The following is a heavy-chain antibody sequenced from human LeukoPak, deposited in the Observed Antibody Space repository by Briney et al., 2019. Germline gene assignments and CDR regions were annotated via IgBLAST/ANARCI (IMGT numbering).Heavy chain of an antibody. CDR2: TSDSGGSI. D-gene: IGHD5-12*01. J-gene: IGHJ4*02. Sequence: GGSLRLSCAASGFIFRDYAMSWVRQAPGKGLEWVSATSDSGGSIYYADSVKGRFTISRDNSKNTLYLQMNSLRAEDTAVYYCAKDRLNSGDYDSFDYWGQGTLVTVSS. CDR3: AKDRLNSGDYDSFDY. V-gene: IGHV3-23*01. CDR1: GFIFRDYA.